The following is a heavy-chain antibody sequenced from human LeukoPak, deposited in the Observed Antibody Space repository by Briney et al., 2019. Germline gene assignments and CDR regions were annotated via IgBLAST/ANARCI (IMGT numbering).Heavy chain of an antibody. CDR3: AKGLGVGATASWFDP. D-gene: IGHD1-26*01. Sequence: QPGRSLRLSCAASGFTFSSYAMSWGRQAPGKGLEWVSAISGSGTITYYADSVKGRFTLSRDNSNNTLYLQMNSLRAEDTAIYYCAKGLGVGATASWFDPWGQGTLVTVSS. CDR1: GFTFSSYA. V-gene: IGHV3-23*01. J-gene: IGHJ5*02. CDR2: ISGSGTIT.